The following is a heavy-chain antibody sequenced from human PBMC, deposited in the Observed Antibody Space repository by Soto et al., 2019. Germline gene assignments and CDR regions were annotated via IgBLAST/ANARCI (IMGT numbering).Heavy chain of an antibody. CDR2: IDPSDSYT. J-gene: IGHJ6*02. Sequence: GESLKISCKCSGYSFTSYWISWVRQMPGKGLERMGRIDPSDSYTNYSPSFQGHVTISADKSISTAYLQWSSLKASDTAMYYCARHGCSSTSCYLDYYYYGMDVWGQGTTVTVSS. CDR3: ARHGCSSTSCYLDYYYYGMDV. D-gene: IGHD2-2*01. V-gene: IGHV5-10-1*01. CDR1: GYSFTSYW.